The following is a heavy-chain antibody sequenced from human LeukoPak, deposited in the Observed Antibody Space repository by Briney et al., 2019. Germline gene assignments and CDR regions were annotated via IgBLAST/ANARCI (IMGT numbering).Heavy chain of an antibody. J-gene: IGHJ4*02. CDR3: AREQWLALDY. Sequence: QPGGSLRPSCAASGFTFSSYAIHWVRQAPGKGLEWVAFMSSDGTNKYYADSVKGRFTISRDISKNTLYLQMSSLRAEDTAVYYCAREQWLALDYWGQGTLVTVSS. V-gene: IGHV3-30*04. CDR2: MSSDGTNK. D-gene: IGHD6-19*01. CDR1: GFTFSSYA.